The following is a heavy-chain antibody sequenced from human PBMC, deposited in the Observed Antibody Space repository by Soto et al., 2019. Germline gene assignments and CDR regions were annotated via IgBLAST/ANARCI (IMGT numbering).Heavy chain of an antibody. V-gene: IGHV4-34*01. J-gene: IGHJ5*02. CDR1: GGSFSGYY. Sequence: QVQLQQWGAGLLKPSETLSLTCAVYGGSFSGYYWSWIRQPPGKGLEWIGEINHSGSTNYNPSLKWRVTISVDTSKTQSSLKLSSVTAADTAVYYCARGQRYYYGSLFDPWGQGTLVTVSS. CDR3: ARGQRYYYGSLFDP. D-gene: IGHD3-10*01. CDR2: INHSGST.